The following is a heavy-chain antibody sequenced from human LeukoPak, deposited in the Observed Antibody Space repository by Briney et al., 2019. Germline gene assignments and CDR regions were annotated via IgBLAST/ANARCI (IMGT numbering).Heavy chain of an antibody. CDR3: AKDRAPMIIMPYYFDY. D-gene: IGHD3-22*01. J-gene: IGHJ4*02. V-gene: IGHV3-30*18. CDR2: ISYDGNNK. Sequence: PGGSLRLSCAASGFTFSTYGVHWVRQAPGKGLEWVPAISYDGNNKYYADSVKGRFTIPRDNSKNTLYLQMNSLRTEDTAVYYCAKDRAPMIIMPYYFDYWGQGNLVTVSS. CDR1: GFTFSTYG.